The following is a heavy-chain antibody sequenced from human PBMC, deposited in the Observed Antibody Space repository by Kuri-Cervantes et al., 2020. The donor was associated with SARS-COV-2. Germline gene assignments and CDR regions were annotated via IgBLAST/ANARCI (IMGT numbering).Heavy chain of an antibody. Sequence: SETLSLTCTVAGGSISSSSYYWGWIRQPPGKGLEWIGSIYYSGSTYYNPSLKSRVTISVDTSKNQFSLKLSSVTAADTAVYYCARQYCTNGVCYTPFDYLGQGTLVTVSS. CDR2: IYYSGST. D-gene: IGHD2-8*01. V-gene: IGHV4-39*01. CDR3: ARQYCTNGVCYTPFDY. J-gene: IGHJ4*02. CDR1: GGSISSSSYY.